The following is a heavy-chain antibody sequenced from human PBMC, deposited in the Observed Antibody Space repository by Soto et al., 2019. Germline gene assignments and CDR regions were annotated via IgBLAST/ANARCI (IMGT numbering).Heavy chain of an antibody. CDR1: GDSVSSNSAA. CDR3: ARGLGTGYYFDY. CDR2: TYYRSKWYN. V-gene: IGHV6-1*01. Sequence: SQTLSLTCAISGDSVSSNSAAWNWIRQSPSRGLEWLGSTYYRSKWYNDYAVTVKSRITINPDTSKKQFSLQLNSVTPEDTAVYYCARGLGTGYYFDYWGQGTLVTVSS. J-gene: IGHJ4*02. D-gene: IGHD7-27*01.